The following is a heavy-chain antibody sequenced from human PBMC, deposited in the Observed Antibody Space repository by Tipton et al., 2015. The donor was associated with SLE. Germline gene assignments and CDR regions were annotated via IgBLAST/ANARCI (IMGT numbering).Heavy chain of an antibody. CDR3: ARHSQNVLLWFGESGDAFDI. J-gene: IGHJ3*02. Sequence: TLSLTCTVSGGSISSSSYYWGWICQPPGKGLEWIGSFYYSGSTYYNPSPTSRVTISVDTSKNQFSLRLSSVTAADTAVYYCARHSQNVLLWFGESGDAFDIWGQGTMVTVSS. D-gene: IGHD3-10*01. V-gene: IGHV4-39*01. CDR2: FYYSGST. CDR1: GGSISSSSYY.